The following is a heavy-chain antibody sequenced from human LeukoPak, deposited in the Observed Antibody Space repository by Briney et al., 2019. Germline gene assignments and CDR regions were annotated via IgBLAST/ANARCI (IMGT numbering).Heavy chain of an antibody. Sequence: PSQTLSLTCTVSGGSISSGGYYWSWIRQPPGKGLEWIGYIYHSGSTYYNPSLKSRVTISVDRSKNQFSLKLSSVTAADTAVYYCARHTYYYGMDVWGQGTTVTVSS. CDR1: GGSISSGGYY. CDR3: ARHTYYYGMDV. J-gene: IGHJ6*02. V-gene: IGHV4-30-2*01. CDR2: IYHSGST.